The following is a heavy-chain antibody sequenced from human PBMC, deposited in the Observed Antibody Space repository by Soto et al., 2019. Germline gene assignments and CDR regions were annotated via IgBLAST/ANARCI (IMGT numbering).Heavy chain of an antibody. CDR3: ARLGDYDSSGYYYLGWFDP. Sequence: QVQLVQSGAEVKKPGSSVKVSCKASGGTFSSYTISWVRQAPGQGLEWMGRIIPILGIANYAQKFQGRVTITADKSTSTAYMELSSVRSEDTAVYYCARLGDYDSSGYYYLGWFDPWGQGTLVTVSS. D-gene: IGHD3-22*01. V-gene: IGHV1-69*02. J-gene: IGHJ5*02. CDR1: GGTFSSYT. CDR2: IIPILGIA.